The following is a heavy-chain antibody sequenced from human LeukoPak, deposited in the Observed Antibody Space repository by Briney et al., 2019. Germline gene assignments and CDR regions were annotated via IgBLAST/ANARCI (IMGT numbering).Heavy chain of an antibody. CDR1: GFTFSNYG. CDR2: INIRADET. V-gene: IGHV3-21*01. Sequence: GGSLRLSCAASGFTFSNYGMAWFRQAPGKGLEWVSTINIRADETHYADSVKGRFTISRDNAKNSLYLQMNSLRAEDTAVYYCARDPPFIIGTTFFDYWGQGTLVTVSS. D-gene: IGHD1-20*01. CDR3: ARDPPFIIGTTFFDY. J-gene: IGHJ4*02.